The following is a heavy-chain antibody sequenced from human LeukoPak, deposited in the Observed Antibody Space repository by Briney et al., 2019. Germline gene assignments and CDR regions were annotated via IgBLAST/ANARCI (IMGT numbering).Heavy chain of an antibody. CDR3: ARDRRYVVVTGFDY. J-gene: IGHJ4*02. V-gene: IGHV3-21*01. CDR2: ISSSSSYI. D-gene: IGHD3-22*01. Sequence: GGSLRLSCAASGFTFSRYSMNWVRQAPGKGVEGVSSISSSSSYIYYADSVKGRFTISRDNNKTSLYLQMNSLRAEDTAVYYCARDRRYVVVTGFDYWGQGTLVTVSS. CDR1: GFTFSRYS.